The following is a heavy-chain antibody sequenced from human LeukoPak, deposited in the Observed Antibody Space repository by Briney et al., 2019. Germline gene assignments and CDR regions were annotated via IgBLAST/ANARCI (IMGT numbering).Heavy chain of an antibody. CDR1: GSTFNTYV. V-gene: IGHV3-74*01. Sequence: GGSLRLSCAASGSTFNTYVMHWVRQAPGKGLVWVARIDTDGKTTTYADSVKGRFTISRGNAKNMLYVQMNSLRAEDTAVCYCVRDKDGYNFWGQGTLVSVSS. D-gene: IGHD5-24*01. J-gene: IGHJ4*02. CDR3: VRDKDGYNF. CDR2: IDTDGKTT.